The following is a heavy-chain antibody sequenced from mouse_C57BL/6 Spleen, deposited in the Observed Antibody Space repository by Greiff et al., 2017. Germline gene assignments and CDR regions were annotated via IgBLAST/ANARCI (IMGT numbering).Heavy chain of an antibody. J-gene: IGHJ3*01. V-gene: IGHV1-64*01. CDR1: GYTFTSYW. CDR2: IHPNSGST. D-gene: IGHD1-1*01. Sequence: VQLQQPGAELVKPGASVKLSCKASGYTFTSYWMHWVKQRPGQGLEWIGMIHPNSGSTNYNEKFKSKATLTVDKSSSTAYMQLSSLTSEDAAVYYCASTPHYGGSYEFAYWGQGNLVTVSA. CDR3: ASTPHYGGSYEFAY.